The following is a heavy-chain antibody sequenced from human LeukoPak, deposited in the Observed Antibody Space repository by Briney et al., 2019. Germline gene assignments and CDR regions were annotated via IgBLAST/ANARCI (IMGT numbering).Heavy chain of an antibody. CDR2: IYYSGST. CDR1: GGSISSSSYY. Sequence: PSETLSLTCTVSGGSISSSSYYWGWIRQPPGKGLEWIGSIYYSGSTYYNPSLKSRVTISVDTSKSQFSMKLSSVTAADTAVYYCAKVYSSSSRDAFDVWGQGTMVTVSS. V-gene: IGHV4-39*01. J-gene: IGHJ3*01. D-gene: IGHD6-6*01. CDR3: AKVYSSSSRDAFDV.